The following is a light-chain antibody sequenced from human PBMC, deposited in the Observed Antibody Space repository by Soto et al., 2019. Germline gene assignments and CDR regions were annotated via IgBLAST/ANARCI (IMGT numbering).Light chain of an antibody. CDR1: PSVGNY. CDR2: DAS. Sequence: ESVLKQSPATMSLSPGERATLSCRASPSVGNYLAWYQQKPGQAPRLLIYDASNRAPGIPARFSGSGSGTDFTLTISSLEPEDFAVYYCQQRIDWPVTFGQGTRLEIK. CDR3: QQRIDWPVT. J-gene: IGKJ5*01. V-gene: IGKV3-11*01.